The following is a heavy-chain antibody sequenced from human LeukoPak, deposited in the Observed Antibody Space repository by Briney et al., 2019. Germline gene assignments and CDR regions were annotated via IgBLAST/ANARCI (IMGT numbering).Heavy chain of an antibody. Sequence: AGGSLRLSCAASGFIFSSYGMHWVRQAPGKGLEWVAFIRYDGSNKYYADSVKGRFTISRDNSKNTLYLPMNSLRAEDTAVYYCAKDQVYSSSWRDYWGQGTLVTVSS. CDR1: GFIFSSYG. CDR2: IRYDGSNK. CDR3: AKDQVYSSSWRDY. J-gene: IGHJ4*02. D-gene: IGHD6-13*01. V-gene: IGHV3-30*02.